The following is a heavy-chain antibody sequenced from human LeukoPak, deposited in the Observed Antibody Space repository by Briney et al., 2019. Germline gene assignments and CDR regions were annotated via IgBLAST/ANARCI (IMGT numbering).Heavy chain of an antibody. CDR3: ARLSRELFDGYMYFDY. J-gene: IGHJ4*02. CDR2: IYYSGST. D-gene: IGHD2-21*02. V-gene: IGHV4-59*01. Sequence: SETLSLTCTVSGGSISSYYWSWIRQPPGKGLEWIGYIYYSGSTNYNLSLKSRVTISVDTSKNQFSLKLSSVTAADTAVYYCARLSRELFDGYMYFDYWGQGTLVTVSS. CDR1: GGSISSYY.